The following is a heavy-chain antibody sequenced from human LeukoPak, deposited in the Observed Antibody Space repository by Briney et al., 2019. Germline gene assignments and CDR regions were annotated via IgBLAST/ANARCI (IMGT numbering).Heavy chain of an antibody. CDR3: AKADYDFWSGSFDY. CDR1: GFTVSSNY. D-gene: IGHD3-3*01. Sequence: GGSLRLSCAASGFTVSSNYMSWVRQAPGKGLEWVSVIYSGGSTYYADSVKGRFTISRDNSKNTLYLQMNSLRVDDTALYHCAKADYDFWSGSFDYWGQGTLVTVSS. V-gene: IGHV3-53*01. CDR2: IYSGGST. J-gene: IGHJ4*02.